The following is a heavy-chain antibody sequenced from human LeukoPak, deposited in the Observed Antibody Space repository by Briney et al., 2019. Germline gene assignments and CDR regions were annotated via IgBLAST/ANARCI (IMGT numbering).Heavy chain of an antibody. J-gene: IGHJ4*02. Sequence: ASVKVSCKASGYTFTGYYMHWVRQAPGQGLEWMGWINPNSGGTNYAQKFQGRVTMTRDTSISTAYMELSRLRSDDTAVYYCARTPYSNYYFDYWGQGTLVTVSS. CDR2: INPNSGGT. CDR1: GYTFTGYY. CDR3: ARTPYSNYYFDY. D-gene: IGHD4-11*01. V-gene: IGHV1-2*02.